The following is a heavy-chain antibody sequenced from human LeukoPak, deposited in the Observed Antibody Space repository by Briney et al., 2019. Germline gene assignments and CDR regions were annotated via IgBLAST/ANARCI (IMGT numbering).Heavy chain of an antibody. V-gene: IGHV4-39*07. CDR3: ARGYSGYYGMDV. CDR1: GGSFSSSSYY. J-gene: IGHJ6*02. CDR2: IYYSGST. Sequence: SETLSLTCTSSGGSFSSSSYYWGWLRQPPGKGLEWIGNIYYSGSTNYNPSLKSPVSISADTSKNQFSLKLSSVTAADTAVYYGARGYSGYYGMDVWGQGTTVTVSS. D-gene: IGHD2-15*01.